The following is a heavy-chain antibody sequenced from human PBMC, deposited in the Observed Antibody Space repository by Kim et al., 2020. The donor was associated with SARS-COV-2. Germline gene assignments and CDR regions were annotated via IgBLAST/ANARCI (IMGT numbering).Heavy chain of an antibody. CDR1: GYTFTGHY. J-gene: IGHJ6*02. CDR2: INPNSGGT. V-gene: IGHV1-2*04. CDR3: ARGAGLLWFGEAYYYYGMDV. D-gene: IGHD3-10*01. Sequence: ASVKVSCKASGYTFTGHYMHWVRQAPGQGLEWMGWINPNSGGTNYAQKFQGWVTMTRDTSISTAYMELSRLRSDDTAVYYCARGAGLLWFGEAYYYYGMDVWGQGTTVTVSS.